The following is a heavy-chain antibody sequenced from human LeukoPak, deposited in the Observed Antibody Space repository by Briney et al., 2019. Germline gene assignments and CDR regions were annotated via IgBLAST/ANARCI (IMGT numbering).Heavy chain of an antibody. CDR1: GGTFSSYA. CDR2: IIPIFGTA. J-gene: IGHJ4*02. V-gene: IGHV1-69*06. D-gene: IGHD3-22*01. CDR3: ATVTAPSGITMTWIFDY. Sequence: GASVKVSCKASGGTFSSYAISCVRQAPGQGLEWMGGIIPIFGTANYAQKFQGRVTITADKSTSTAYMELSSLRSEDTAVYYCATVTAPSGITMTWIFDYWGQGTLVTVSS.